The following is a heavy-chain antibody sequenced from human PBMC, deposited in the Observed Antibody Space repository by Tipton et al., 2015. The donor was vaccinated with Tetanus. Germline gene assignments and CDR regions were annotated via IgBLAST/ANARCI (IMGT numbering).Heavy chain of an antibody. D-gene: IGHD3-3*01. CDR2: INPSGGRT. J-gene: IGHJ3*02. V-gene: IGHV1-46*01. CDR1: GYTFTSYF. Sequence: QLVQSGPEVKKPGASVNVSCKASGYTFTSYFMQWVRQAPGQGLEWMGIINPSGGRTNYVQKFQGRLTMTRDKSTSTVYMELSSLRSEDTAVYYCASWSRVESFDIWGQGTMVTVSS. CDR3: ASWSRVESFDI.